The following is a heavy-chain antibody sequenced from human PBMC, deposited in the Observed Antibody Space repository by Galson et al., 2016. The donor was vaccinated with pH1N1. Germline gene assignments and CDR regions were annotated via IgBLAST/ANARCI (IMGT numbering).Heavy chain of an antibody. CDR3: VKDSRYVENQKDS. D-gene: IGHD3-9*01. Sequence: SLRLSCAASGFSFSSDAMHWVRQAPGKRLEYVSAISGDAVNAYYADSVKGRFTISRDNSKDTLYHQMTSLRAEDTGVYYCVKDSRYVENQKDSWGQGTLVTVSS. CDR1: GFSFSSDA. V-gene: IGHV3-64D*09. CDR2: ISGDAVNA. J-gene: IGHJ4*02.